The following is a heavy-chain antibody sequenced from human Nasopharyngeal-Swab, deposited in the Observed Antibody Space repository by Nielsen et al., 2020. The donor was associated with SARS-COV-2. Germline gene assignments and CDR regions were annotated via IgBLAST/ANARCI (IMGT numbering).Heavy chain of an antibody. J-gene: IGHJ5*02. V-gene: IGHV7-4-1*02. D-gene: IGHD6-6*01. CDR2: INTNTGNP. Sequence: WVRQAPGQGLEWMGWINTNTGNPTYAQGFTGRFVFSLDTSVSTAYLQISSLKAEDTAVYYCARSRAAPWFDPWGQGTLVTVSS. CDR3: ARSRAAPWFDP.